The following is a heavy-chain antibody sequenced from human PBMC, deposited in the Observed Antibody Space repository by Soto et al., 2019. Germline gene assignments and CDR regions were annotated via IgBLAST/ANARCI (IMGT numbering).Heavy chain of an antibody. Sequence: QVHLVQSAAEVKKPGSSVRVSCTTSGGTFGRNTIAWVRQAPEQGLEWMGHIVPIFGTSSYAQKFQGRVTITADESTTTAYMELHSLTSDDTAVYFCARDLNWALDYWSQGTLVIVS. D-gene: IGHD7-27*01. V-gene: IGHV1-69*01. CDR3: ARDLNWALDY. J-gene: IGHJ4*02. CDR1: GGTFGRNT. CDR2: IVPIFGTS.